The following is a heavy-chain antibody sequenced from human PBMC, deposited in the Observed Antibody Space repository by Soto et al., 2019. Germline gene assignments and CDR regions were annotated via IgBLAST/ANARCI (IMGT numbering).Heavy chain of an antibody. J-gene: IGHJ6*02. Sequence: SETLSLTCTVSGGSISSYYWSWIRQPPGKGLEWIGYFYYSGSTNYNPSLKSRVNISVDTSKNQFSLKLSSVTAADTAVYYCARDSMVRGVIITTRYYYGMDVWGQGTTVTVSS. CDR2: FYYSGST. CDR1: GGSISSYY. CDR3: ARDSMVRGVIITTRYYYGMDV. V-gene: IGHV4-59*01. D-gene: IGHD3-10*01.